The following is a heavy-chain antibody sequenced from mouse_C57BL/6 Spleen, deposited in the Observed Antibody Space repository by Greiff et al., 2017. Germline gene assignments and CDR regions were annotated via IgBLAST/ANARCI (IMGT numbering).Heavy chain of an antibody. D-gene: IGHD2-1*01. CDR1: GFTFSSYG. CDR2: ISSGGSYT. CDR3: ARPVYYGNPWYFDV. J-gene: IGHJ1*03. V-gene: IGHV5-6*01. Sequence: EVKLMESGGDLVKPGGSLKLSCAASGFTFSSYGMSWVRQTPDKRLEWVATISSGGSYTYYPDSVKGRFTISRDNAKNTLYLQMSSLKSEDTAMYYCARPVYYGNPWYFDVWGTGTTGTVSS.